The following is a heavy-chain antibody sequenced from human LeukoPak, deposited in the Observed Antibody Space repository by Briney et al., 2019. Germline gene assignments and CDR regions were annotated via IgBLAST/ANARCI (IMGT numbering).Heavy chain of an antibody. D-gene: IGHD6-19*01. CDR2: IYYSGST. V-gene: IGHV4-30-4*07. CDR1: GGSIRSGGYS. Sequence: SETLSLTCVVSGGSIRSGGYSWSWIRQPPGKGLEWIGYIYYSGSTYYNPSLKSRVTISVDTSKNQFSLKLSSVTAADTAVYYCARYGGTGIAVAGTLNYYYYMDVWGKGTTVTISS. CDR3: ARYGGTGIAVAGTLNYYYYMDV. J-gene: IGHJ6*03.